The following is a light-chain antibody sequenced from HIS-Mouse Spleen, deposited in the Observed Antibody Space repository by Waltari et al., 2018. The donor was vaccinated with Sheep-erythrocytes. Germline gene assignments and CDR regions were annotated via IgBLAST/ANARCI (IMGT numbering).Light chain of an antibody. V-gene: IGLV2-11*01. CDR3: CSYAGSYTFWV. CDR1: SSDVGGYNY. CDR2: DVS. J-gene: IGLJ3*02. Sequence: SGSPGQSVTISCTGTSSDVGGYNYVSWYQPHPGKAPKLMIYDVSKRPSGVPDRFSGLQAEDEADYYCCSYAGSYTFWVFGGGTKLTVL.